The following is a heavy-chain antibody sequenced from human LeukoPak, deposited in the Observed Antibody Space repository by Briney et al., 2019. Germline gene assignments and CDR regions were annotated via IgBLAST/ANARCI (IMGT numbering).Heavy chain of an antibody. CDR1: GFTFSTYA. Sequence: GGSLRLSCAASGFTFSTYAMHWARQAPGKGLEWVAVISYDGSNKYYADSVKGRFTISRDNSKNTLYLQMNSLRAEDTAVYYCARDYYYDSSGSWLYAFDIWGQGTMVTVSS. J-gene: IGHJ3*02. V-gene: IGHV3-30-3*01. CDR3: ARDYYYDSSGSWLYAFDI. D-gene: IGHD3-22*01. CDR2: ISYDGSNK.